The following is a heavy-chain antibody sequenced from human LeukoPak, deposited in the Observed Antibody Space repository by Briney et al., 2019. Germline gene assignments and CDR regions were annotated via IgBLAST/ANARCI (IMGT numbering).Heavy chain of an antibody. V-gene: IGHV4-59*01. CDR1: GGSISSYY. Sequence: SETLSLTCTVSGGSISSYYWSWIRQPPGKGLELIGYIYYSGSTNYNPSLKSRVTISVDTSKNQFSLKLSSVTAADTAVYYCARDEGATSNNAFDVWGQGTTVTVSS. CDR2: IYYSGST. J-gene: IGHJ3*01. D-gene: IGHD1-1*01. CDR3: ARDEGATSNNAFDV.